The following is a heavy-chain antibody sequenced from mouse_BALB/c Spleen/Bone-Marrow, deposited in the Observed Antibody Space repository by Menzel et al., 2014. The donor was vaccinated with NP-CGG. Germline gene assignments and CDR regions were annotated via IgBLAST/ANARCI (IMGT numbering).Heavy chain of an antibody. CDR1: GYTFTSYT. J-gene: IGHJ3*01. Sequence: QVQLQQSGAELARPGASVKMSCKASGYTFTSYTMHWVKQGPGQGLEWIGYINPSSGYANYNQKFKDKATLTADKSSSTTYMQLSRLTSEDSAVYYCARSAYYKSLFAYWGQGTLVTVSA. V-gene: IGHV1-4*01. CDR3: ARSAYYKSLFAY. CDR2: INPSSGYA. D-gene: IGHD2-12*01.